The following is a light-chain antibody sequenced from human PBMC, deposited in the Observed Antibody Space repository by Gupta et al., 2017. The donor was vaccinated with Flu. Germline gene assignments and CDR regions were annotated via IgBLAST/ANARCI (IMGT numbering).Light chain of an antibody. Sequence: SYVLTQAPSVSVAPGQTATITCGGNNIRSRSVHWYQQKPGQAPVLVIYHDKQRPSGIPERFSGSNSGDMATLIISRVEAADEADYYCHVWDSNSDQAVLGAGTKVTV. CDR3: HVWDSNSDQAV. CDR2: HDK. V-gene: IGLV3-21*02. CDR1: NIRSRS. J-gene: IGLJ1*01.